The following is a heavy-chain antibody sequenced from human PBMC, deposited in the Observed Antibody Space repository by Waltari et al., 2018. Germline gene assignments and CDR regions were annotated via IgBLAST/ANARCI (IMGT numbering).Heavy chain of an antibody. CDR2: IRSKANSYAT. CDR3: TTPGGGYNPDY. V-gene: IGHV3-73*01. CDR1: GFTFSGAA. Sequence: EVQLVESGGGLVQPGGSLKLSCAASGFTFSGAAMHWVRQASGKGLEWVGRIRSKANSYATAYAASVKGRFTISRDDSKNTAYLQMNSLKTEDTAVYYCTTPGGGYNPDYWGQGTLVTVSS. D-gene: IGHD5-12*01. J-gene: IGHJ4*02.